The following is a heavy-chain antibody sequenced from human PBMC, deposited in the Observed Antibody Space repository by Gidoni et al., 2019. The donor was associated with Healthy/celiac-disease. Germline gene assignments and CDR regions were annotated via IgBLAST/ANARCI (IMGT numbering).Heavy chain of an antibody. CDR3: ARGKSAAACGWKLGYFQH. Sequence: QVQLQQWGAGRLKPSATLSPTCAVYGGSFSGYYWSWIRQPPVKGLELIGEINHSGSTTYHPSLKSRVTISVDTSKNQFSLKLSSVTAADTAVYDCARGKSAAACGWKLGYFQHWGQGTLGTVSS. CDR2: INHSGST. CDR1: GGSFSGYY. J-gene: IGHJ1*01. D-gene: IGHD6-19*01. V-gene: IGHV4-34*01.